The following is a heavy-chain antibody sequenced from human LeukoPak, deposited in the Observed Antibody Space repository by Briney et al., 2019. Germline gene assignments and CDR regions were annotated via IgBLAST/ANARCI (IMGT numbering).Heavy chain of an antibody. V-gene: IGHV3-7*01. CDR1: GFTFSNYW. J-gene: IGHJ4*02. CDR3: ARKGGTRGPLNY. D-gene: IGHD2-8*01. Sequence: PGGSLRLSCAASGFTFSNYWMSWVRQAPGKGLEWVANIKQDGSETYYVDSVKGRFTISRDSAKNSLFLQMNSLTAEDTAVYYCARKGGTRGPLNYWGQGTLVTVSS. CDR2: IKQDGSET.